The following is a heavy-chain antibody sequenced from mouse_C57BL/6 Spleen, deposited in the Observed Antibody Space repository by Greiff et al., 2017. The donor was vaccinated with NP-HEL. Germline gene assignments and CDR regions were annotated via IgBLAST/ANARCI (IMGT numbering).Heavy chain of an antibody. D-gene: IGHD2-10*02. CDR1: GYAFSSSW. Sequence: QVQLKESGPELVKPGASVKISCKASGYAFSSSWMNWVKQRPGKGLEWIGRIYPGDGDTNYNGKFKGKATLTADKSSSTAYMQLSSLTSEDSAVYFCAREGGYGNYDWAMDYWGQGTSVTVSS. CDR2: IYPGDGDT. CDR3: AREGGYGNYDWAMDY. J-gene: IGHJ4*01. V-gene: IGHV1-82*01.